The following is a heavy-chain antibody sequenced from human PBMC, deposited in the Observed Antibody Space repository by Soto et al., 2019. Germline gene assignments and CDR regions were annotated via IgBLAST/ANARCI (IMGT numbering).Heavy chain of an antibody. CDR1: GFTFSSYA. V-gene: IGHV3-23*01. CDR2: ISGSGGST. Sequence: HPGGSLRLSCAASGFTFSSYAMSWVRQAPGKGLEWVSAISGSGGSTYYADSVKGRFTISRDNSKNTLYLQMNSLRAEDTAVYYCAKFRRSSPIYYYYMDVWGKGTTVTVSS. D-gene: IGHD6-6*01. CDR3: AKFRRSSPIYYYYMDV. J-gene: IGHJ6*03.